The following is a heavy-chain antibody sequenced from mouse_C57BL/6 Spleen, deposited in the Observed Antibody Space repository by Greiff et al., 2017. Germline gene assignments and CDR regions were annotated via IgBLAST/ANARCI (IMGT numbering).Heavy chain of an antibody. D-gene: IGHD1-1*01. CDR1: GYTFTSYW. CDR2: IDPSDSYT. J-gene: IGHJ1*03. CDR3: AREPRYYGSSYWYFDV. Sequence: QVQLQQPGAELVMPGASVKLSCKASGYTFTSYWMHWVKQRPGQGLEWIGEIDPSDSYTNYNQKFKGQSTLTVDKSSSTAYMQLSSLTSEDSAVYYCAREPRYYGSSYWYFDVWGTGTTVTVSS. V-gene: IGHV1-69*01.